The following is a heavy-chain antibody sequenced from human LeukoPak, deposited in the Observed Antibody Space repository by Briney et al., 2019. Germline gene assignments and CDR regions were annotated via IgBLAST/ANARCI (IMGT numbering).Heavy chain of an antibody. J-gene: IGHJ4*02. D-gene: IGHD2-8*01. Sequence: GESLKISCKGSGYSFTTNWIGWVRPMPGKGLEWMGIIYPDDSDTRYSPSFQGQVTISADKSISTAFLQWSSLKASDSAMYYCARLTGCTNGVCFMLDYWGPGNPGHRLL. CDR1: GYSFTTNW. V-gene: IGHV5-51*01. CDR2: IYPDDSDT. CDR3: ARLTGCTNGVCFMLDY.